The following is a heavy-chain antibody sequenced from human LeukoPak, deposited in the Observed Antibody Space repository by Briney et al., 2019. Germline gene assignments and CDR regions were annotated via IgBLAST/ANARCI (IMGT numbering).Heavy chain of an antibody. D-gene: IGHD3-3*01. CDR2: ISSSSSYT. Sequence: GGSLRLSCAASGLTFSDYYMSWIRQAPGKGLEWVSYISSSSSYTNYADSVKGRFTISRDNAKNSLYLQMNSLRAEDTAVFYCARDQYDTWSRRGNFDSWGQGTLVIVSS. V-gene: IGHV3-11*05. J-gene: IGHJ4*02. CDR3: ARDQYDTWSRRGNFDS. CDR1: GLTFSDYY.